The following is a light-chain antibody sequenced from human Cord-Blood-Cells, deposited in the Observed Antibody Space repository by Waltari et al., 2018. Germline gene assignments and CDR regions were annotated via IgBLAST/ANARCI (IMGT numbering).Light chain of an antibody. V-gene: IGLV2-23*02. Sequence: QSALTQPASVSGSPGQSITISCTGTSSDVGSYNLVSWYQQHPGKAPKLMIYEVSKRPSGVSNRFSCSKAGNTASLTISGLQAEDEADYYCCSYAGSSTLYVFGTGTKVTVL. CDR2: EVS. CDR1: SSDVGSYNL. CDR3: CSYAGSSTLYV. J-gene: IGLJ1*01.